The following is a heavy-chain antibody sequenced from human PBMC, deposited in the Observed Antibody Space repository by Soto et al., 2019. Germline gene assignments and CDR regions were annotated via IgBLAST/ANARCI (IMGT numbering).Heavy chain of an antibody. V-gene: IGHV4-59*01. J-gene: IGHJ4*02. D-gene: IGHD6-25*01. CDR3: ARIKRPDSGALYYFDY. CDR1: GGSISGYY. Sequence: QVQLQESGPGLVKPSETLSLTCIVSGGSISGYYCSWIRQPPGKGLEFIGYIHYTGSTNYNPSLKSRVTISVDTSKNPCSLKLSSVTAADTAIYFCARIKRPDSGALYYFDYWGQGILVTVSS. CDR2: IHYTGST.